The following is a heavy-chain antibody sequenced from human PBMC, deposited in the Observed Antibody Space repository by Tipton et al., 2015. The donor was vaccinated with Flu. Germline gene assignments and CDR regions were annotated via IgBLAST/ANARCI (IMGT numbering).Heavy chain of an antibody. D-gene: IGHD3-16*01. V-gene: IGHV4-59*01. J-gene: IGHJ6*02. CDR1: GGSISDYR. CDR3: ARVAFIHDNRDYYYYSGLDV. Sequence: LRLSCSVSGGSISDYRWSWLRQSPEKGLEWIGYMYYSGYINYNPSLKSRVTMSLDTSENQLSLKLSSLTAADTAVYYCARVAFIHDNRDYYYYSGLDVWSQGTTVTVS. CDR2: MYYSGYI.